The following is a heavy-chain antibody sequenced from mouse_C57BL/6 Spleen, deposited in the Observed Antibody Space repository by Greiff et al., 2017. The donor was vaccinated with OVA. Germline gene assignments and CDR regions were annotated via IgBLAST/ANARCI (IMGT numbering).Heavy chain of an antibody. D-gene: IGHD1-1*01. Sequence: QVQLQQPGAELVMPGASVKLSCKASGYTFTSYWMHWVKQRPGQGLEWIGEIDPSDSYTNYTQKFKGKSTFTVDKSSSTAYLQLSSLTSEDSAVYYGARGITSGYFDYWGQGTTLTVSS. CDR1: GYTFTSYW. V-gene: IGHV1-69*01. J-gene: IGHJ2*01. CDR2: IDPSDSYT. CDR3: ARGITSGYFDY.